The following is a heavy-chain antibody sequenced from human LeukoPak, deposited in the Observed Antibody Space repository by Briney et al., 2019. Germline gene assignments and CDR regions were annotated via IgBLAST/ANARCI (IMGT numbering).Heavy chain of an antibody. D-gene: IGHD2-2*01. Sequence: ASVKVSCKASGYTFTSYDINWVRQATGQGLEWMGWMNPNSGNTGYAQKFQGRVTMTRNTSISTAYMELSSLRSEDPAVYYCARVVVVSYYYYMDVWGKGTTVTVSS. V-gene: IGHV1-8*01. J-gene: IGHJ6*03. CDR3: ARVVVVSYYYYMDV. CDR2: MNPNSGNT. CDR1: GYTFTSYD.